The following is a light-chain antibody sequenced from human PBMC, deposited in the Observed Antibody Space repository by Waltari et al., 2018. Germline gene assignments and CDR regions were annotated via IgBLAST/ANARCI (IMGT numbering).Light chain of an antibody. J-gene: IGKJ5*01. CDR3: QQRSNWPRT. CDR2: DAS. Sequence: EIVFTQYPATLSLSPGERATLSCRASQSVSSYLAWYQQKPGQAPRLLIYDASNRATGIPARFSGSGSGTDCTLTISSLEPEDFAVYYCQQRSNWPRTFGQGTRLEIK. CDR1: QSVSSY. V-gene: IGKV3-11*01.